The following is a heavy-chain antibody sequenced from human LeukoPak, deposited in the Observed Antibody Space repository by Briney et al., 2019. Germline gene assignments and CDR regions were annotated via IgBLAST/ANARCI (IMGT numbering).Heavy chain of an antibody. J-gene: IGHJ6*03. CDR3: AKGGPVTTDYYYYMDV. V-gene: IGHV3-30*02. CDR1: GFTFSSYG. D-gene: IGHD4-11*01. Sequence: GGSLRLSCAASGFTFSSYGMHWVRQAPGKGLEWVAFIRYDGSNKYYADSAKGRFTISRDKSKNTLYLQMNSLRAEDTAVYYCAKGGPVTTDYYYYMDVWGKGTTVTVSS. CDR2: IRYDGSNK.